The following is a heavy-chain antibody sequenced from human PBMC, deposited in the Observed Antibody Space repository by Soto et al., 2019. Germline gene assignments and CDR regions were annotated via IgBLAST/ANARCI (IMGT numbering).Heavy chain of an antibody. D-gene: IGHD5-18*01. J-gene: IGHJ6*02. CDR3: AREGRDTAMVTVYYYGMDV. CDR1: GFTFSSYS. CDR2: ISSSSSTI. V-gene: IGHV3-48*02. Sequence: GGSLRLSCAASGFTFSSYSMNWVRQAPGKGLEWVSYISSSSSTIYYADSVKGRFTISRDNAKNSLYLQMNSLRDEDTAVYYCAREGRDTAMVTVYYYGMDVWGQGTTVTVSS.